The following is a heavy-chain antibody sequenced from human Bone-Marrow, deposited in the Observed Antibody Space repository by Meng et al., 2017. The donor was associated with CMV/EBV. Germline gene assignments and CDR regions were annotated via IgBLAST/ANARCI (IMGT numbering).Heavy chain of an antibody. CDR1: GGTFSRYT. J-gene: IGHJ4*02. CDR3: ASSTSVTGFGY. CDR2: IIPILGIA. D-gene: IGHD2-2*01. Sequence: SCQAPGGTFSRYTISWVRQAPGQGLEWMGRIIPILGIANYAQKFQGRVTITADKSTSTAYMELSSLRSEDTAVYYCASSTSVTGFGYWGQGTLVTVSS. V-gene: IGHV1-69*02.